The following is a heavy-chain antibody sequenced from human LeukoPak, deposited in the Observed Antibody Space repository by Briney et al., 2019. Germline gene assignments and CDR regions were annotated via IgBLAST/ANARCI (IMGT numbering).Heavy chain of an antibody. CDR3: ARDLGLKSMDY. V-gene: IGHV4-61*02. CDR2: IYSSGST. J-gene: IGHJ4*02. Sequence: SETLSLTCTVSGGSISSSSYYWGWIRQPAGKGLEWIGRIYSSGSTNYNPSLKSRLTMSVDTSKNQFSLKLNSVTPADTAVYYCARDLGLKSMDYWGQGTLVSVST. D-gene: IGHD2/OR15-2a*01. CDR1: GGSISSSSYY.